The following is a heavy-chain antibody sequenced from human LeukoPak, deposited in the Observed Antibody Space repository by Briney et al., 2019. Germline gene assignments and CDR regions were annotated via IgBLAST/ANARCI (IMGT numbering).Heavy chain of an antibody. CDR3: ARVDEGRNGVTVGY. Sequence: PGGSLRLSCAASGFTFSDYYMSWIRQAPAKGLEWVSYISSSSGYTNYADSVKGRFTISRDNAKNSLYLQMNSLRAEDTAVYYCARVDEGRNGVTVGYWGQGTLVTVSS. D-gene: IGHD2-8*01. CDR2: ISSSSGYT. V-gene: IGHV3-11*06. J-gene: IGHJ4*02. CDR1: GFTFSDYY.